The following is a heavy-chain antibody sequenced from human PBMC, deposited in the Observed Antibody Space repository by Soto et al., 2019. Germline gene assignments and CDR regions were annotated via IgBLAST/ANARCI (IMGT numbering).Heavy chain of an antibody. J-gene: IGHJ6*02. Sequence: QVQLVQSGAEVKKPGASVKVSCKASGYTFTSYAMHWVRQAPGQRLEWMGWINAGNGNTKYSQKFQGRVTITRDTSASTAYMELISMRSEDTAVYYCATVGGYSRYPSSYYYYYGMDVWGQGTTVTVSS. CDR2: INAGNGNT. D-gene: IGHD5-12*01. CDR1: GYTFTSYA. CDR3: ATVGGYSRYPSSYYYYYGMDV. V-gene: IGHV1-3*01.